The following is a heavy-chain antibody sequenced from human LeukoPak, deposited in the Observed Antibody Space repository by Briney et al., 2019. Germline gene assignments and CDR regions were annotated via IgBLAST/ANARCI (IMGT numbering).Heavy chain of an antibody. D-gene: IGHD2-15*01. CDR3: ARDCSGGSCGPYAFDI. Sequence: GGSLRLSCAASGFTFSSYSMNWVRQAPGKGLEWVSYISSSSSTIYYADSVKGRFTISRDNAKNSLYLQMNSLRAEDTAVYYCARDCSGGSCGPYAFDIWGQGTMATVSS. V-gene: IGHV3-48*01. CDR1: GFTFSSYS. CDR2: ISSSSSTI. J-gene: IGHJ3*02.